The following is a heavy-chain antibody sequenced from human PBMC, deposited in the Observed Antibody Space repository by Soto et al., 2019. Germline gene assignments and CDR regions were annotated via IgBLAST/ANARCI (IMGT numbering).Heavy chain of an antibody. CDR2: ISSSSSYI. CDR3: ARRRIAAAGTYYYYYMDV. Sequence: GGSLRLSCAASGFTFSSYSMNWVRQAPGKGLEWVSSISSSSSYIYYADSVKGRFTISRDNAKNSLYLQMNSLRAEDTAVYYCARRRIAAAGTYYYYYMDVWGKGTTVTVS. V-gene: IGHV3-21*01. CDR1: GFTFSSYS. J-gene: IGHJ6*03. D-gene: IGHD6-13*01.